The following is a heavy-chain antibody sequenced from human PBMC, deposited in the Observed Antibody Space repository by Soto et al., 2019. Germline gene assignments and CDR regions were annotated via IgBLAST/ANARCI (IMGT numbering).Heavy chain of an antibody. V-gene: IGHV1-46*01. CDR3: ARDMGELWWRNGFDY. CDR1: GYTFTSYY. CDR2: INPSGGST. D-gene: IGHD2-21*01. Sequence: QVQLVQSGAEVKKPGASVKVSCKASGYTFTSYYMHWVRQAPGQGLEWMGIINPSGGSTSYAQKFQGRVTMNRDTSTSTVYVDLSSLRSEDTAVYYCARDMGELWWRNGFDYWGQGTLVTVSS. J-gene: IGHJ4*02.